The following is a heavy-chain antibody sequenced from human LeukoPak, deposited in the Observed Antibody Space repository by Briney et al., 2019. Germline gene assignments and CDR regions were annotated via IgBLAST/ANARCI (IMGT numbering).Heavy chain of an antibody. J-gene: IGHJ6*03. CDR3: ARVRRITIFGVVIKYNYYYMDV. CDR2: IKQDGSEK. Sequence: QPGGSLRLSCAASGFTFSSYWMSWVRQAPGKGLEWVANIKQDGSEKYYVDSVKGRFTISRDNAKNSLYLQMNSLRAEDTAVYYCARVRRITIFGVVIKYNYYYMDVWGKGTTVTVSS. D-gene: IGHD3-3*01. V-gene: IGHV3-7*01. CDR1: GFTFSSYW.